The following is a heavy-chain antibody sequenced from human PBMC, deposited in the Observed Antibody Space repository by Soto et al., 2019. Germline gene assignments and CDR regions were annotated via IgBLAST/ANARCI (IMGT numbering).Heavy chain of an antibody. D-gene: IGHD4-17*01. J-gene: IGHJ2*01. CDR1: GDAISRDY. CDR3: VRNYGGNSQFFDL. V-gene: IGHV4-59*01. CDR2: FFHTGTA. Sequence: SETLSLTCSVSGDAISRDYWSWIRQSPGKGLEWLGYFFHTGTALYNPSLRSRVTMSVDTSKNQFSLKLTSVIPADTAVYFCVRNYGGNSQFFDLWGRGTLVTVSS.